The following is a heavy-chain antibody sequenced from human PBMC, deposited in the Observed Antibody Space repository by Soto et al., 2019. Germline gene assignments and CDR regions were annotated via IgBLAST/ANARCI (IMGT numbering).Heavy chain of an antibody. Sequence: SQTLSLTCAISGDSVSRNSAAWNWIRQSPSRGLEWLGRTYYRSTWYNDYAVSVKSRITINPDTSKNQFSLQLNSVTPEDTAVYYCARDFRDEQLVHDYYYYGMDVWGQGTTGTVSS. CDR3: ARDFRDEQLVHDYYYYGMDV. V-gene: IGHV6-1*01. CDR1: GDSVSRNSAA. J-gene: IGHJ6*02. CDR2: TYYRSTWYN. D-gene: IGHD6-13*01.